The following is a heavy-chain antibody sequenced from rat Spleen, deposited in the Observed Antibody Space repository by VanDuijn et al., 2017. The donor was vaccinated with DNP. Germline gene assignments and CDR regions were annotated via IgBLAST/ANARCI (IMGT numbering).Heavy chain of an antibody. Sequence: EVQLVESGGGLVQPGRSLKLSCAASGFTFSNYYMAWVRQAPKKGLEWVTAISPSGSRTYYPDSVKGRFTISRDDAKSGLYLQMNSLKSEDTATYYCERGSSSIYWYFDFWGQGTMVTVSS. CDR2: ISPSGSRT. CDR3: ERGSSSIYWYFDF. V-gene: IGHV5-25*01. J-gene: IGHJ1*01. D-gene: IGHD1-2*01. CDR1: GFTFSNYY.